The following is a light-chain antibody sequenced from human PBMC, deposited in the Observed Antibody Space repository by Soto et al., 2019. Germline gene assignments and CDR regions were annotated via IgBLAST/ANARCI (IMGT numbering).Light chain of an antibody. CDR2: DAS. Sequence: DIQMPQSPSTLSASVGDRVTINCRASQSISSWLAWYQQKPGKAPKLLIYDASSLESGVLSRFSGSGSGTEFTLTISSLQPDDFATYYCQQYNSYSPTFGQGTKVDIK. J-gene: IGKJ1*01. CDR3: QQYNSYSPT. CDR1: QSISSW. V-gene: IGKV1-5*01.